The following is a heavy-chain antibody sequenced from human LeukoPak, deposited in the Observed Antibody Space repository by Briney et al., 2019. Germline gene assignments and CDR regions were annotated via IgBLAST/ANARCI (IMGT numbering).Heavy chain of an antibody. Sequence: SETLSLTCTVSGGSIRGYYWGWVRRPPGRGLEYIGHVYYTGSTDYNPSLKSRVTMSVDTSKNQFSLKLSSVTAADTAVYYCARSGTGYYDFWSGSANWFDPWGQGTLVTVSS. D-gene: IGHD3-3*01. CDR2: VYYTGST. CDR1: GGSIRGYY. V-gene: IGHV4-59*01. J-gene: IGHJ5*02. CDR3: ARSGTGYYDFWSGSANWFDP.